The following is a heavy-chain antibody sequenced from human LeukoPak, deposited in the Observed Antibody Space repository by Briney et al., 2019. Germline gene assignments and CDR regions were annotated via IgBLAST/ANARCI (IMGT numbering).Heavy chain of an antibody. CDR1: GYTFTTHW. J-gene: IGHJ3*02. CDR3: ARREYSSGWYRAFDI. CDR2: IYPGDSDI. D-gene: IGHD6-19*01. Sequence: GESLKISCKGSGYTFTTHWIGWVRQMPGKGLEWMAIIYPGDSDIRYSPSFQGQVSISVDRSINTAYLQWSSLEASDTAMYYCARREYSSGWYRAFDIWGQGTMVTVSS. V-gene: IGHV5-51*01.